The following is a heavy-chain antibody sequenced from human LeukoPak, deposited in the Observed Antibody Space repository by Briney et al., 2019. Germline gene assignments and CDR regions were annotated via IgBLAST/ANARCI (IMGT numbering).Heavy chain of an antibody. CDR2: IKQDGSEK. CDR3: AKDPRVGSRVATPCH. CDR1: GFAFSNYW. D-gene: IGHD5-24*01. J-gene: IGHJ4*02. Sequence: PGGSLRLSCAASGFAFSNYWMSWVRQAPGKGLEWVANIKQDGSEKYYVDSVKGRFTISRDNAKSTLFLQMNSLRAEDTAVYYCAKDPRVGSRVATPCHWGQGTLVTVSS. V-gene: IGHV3-7*03.